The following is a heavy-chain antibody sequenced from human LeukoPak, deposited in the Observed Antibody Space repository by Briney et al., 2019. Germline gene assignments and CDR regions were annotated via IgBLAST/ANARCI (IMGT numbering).Heavy chain of an antibody. V-gene: IGHV3-30*04. CDR2: IAYDGINE. CDR1: GFTSSIYP. CDR3: ATGRVDYGDYGVVKH. D-gene: IGHD4-17*01. Sequence: GGSLRLSCAASGFTSSIYPMHWVRQAPGKGLEWVAVIAYDGINEYYVDSVKGRFTISRDNSKNSLYLQMESLTIEDTAVYYCATGRVDYGDYGVVKHWGQGTLVTVSS. J-gene: IGHJ1*01.